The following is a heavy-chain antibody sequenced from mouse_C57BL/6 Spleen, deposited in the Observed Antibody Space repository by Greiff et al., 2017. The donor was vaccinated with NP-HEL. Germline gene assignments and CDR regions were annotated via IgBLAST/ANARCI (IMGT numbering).Heavy chain of an antibody. V-gene: IGHV1-64*01. CDR2: IHPNSGST. Sequence: QVQLQQPGAELVKPGASVKLSCKASGYTFTSYWMHWVKQRPGQGLEWIGMIHPNSGSTNYNEKFKSKATLTVDKSSSTAYMQLSSLTSEDSAVYYCARGDYYGSSIPGVGGTGTTVTVSS. D-gene: IGHD1-1*01. CDR3: ARGDYYGSSIPGV. CDR1: GYTFTSYW. J-gene: IGHJ1*03.